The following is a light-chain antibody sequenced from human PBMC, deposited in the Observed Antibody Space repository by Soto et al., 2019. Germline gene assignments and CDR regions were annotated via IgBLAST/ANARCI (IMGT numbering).Light chain of an antibody. V-gene: IGLV2-14*01. CDR1: SSDVGSYNY. Sequence: ALTQPASVSGSPGQSITISCTGTSSDVGSYNYVSWYQQHPGKAPKLMIYEVSDRPSGISSRFSGSKSGNTASLTISGLQTEDEADYYCSSYTSSRTLFGTGTKVTVL. J-gene: IGLJ1*01. CDR3: SSYTSSRTL. CDR2: EVS.